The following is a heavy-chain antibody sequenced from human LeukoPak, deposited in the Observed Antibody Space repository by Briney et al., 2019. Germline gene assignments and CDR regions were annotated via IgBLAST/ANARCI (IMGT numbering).Heavy chain of an antibody. CDR1: GGTFSSYA. V-gene: IGHV1-69*04. J-gene: IGHJ4*02. CDR3: ARVINGTWLWV. CDR2: IIPTLEVA. Sequence: GASVKVSCKASGGTFSSYAITWVRQAPGQGLEWMGRIIPTLEVANYAQKFQGRVTITADKSTSTAYMELSSLRPEDTAVYYCARVINGTWLWVWGQVAPVTVSS. D-gene: IGHD1-14*01.